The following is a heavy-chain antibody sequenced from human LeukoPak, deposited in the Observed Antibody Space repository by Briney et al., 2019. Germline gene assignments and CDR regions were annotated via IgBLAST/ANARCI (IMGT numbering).Heavy chain of an antibody. CDR3: ARDLRGCSYYYGMDV. CDR1: GYTFTSYY. CDR2: INPSGGST. V-gene: IGHV1-46*01. Sequence: ASVKVSCKASGYTFTSYYMHWVRQAPGQGLEWMGIINPSGGSTSYAQKFQGRVAMTRDTSTSTVYMELSSLRSEDTAVYYCARDLRGCSYYYGMDVWGQGTRSPSP. D-gene: IGHD5-12*01. J-gene: IGHJ6*02.